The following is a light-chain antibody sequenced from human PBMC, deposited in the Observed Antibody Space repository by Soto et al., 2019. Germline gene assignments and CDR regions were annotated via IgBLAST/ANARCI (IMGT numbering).Light chain of an antibody. V-gene: IGLV2-14*01. CDR3: SSYTGSNTLV. CDR2: DVS. J-gene: IGLJ1*01. Sequence: QSALTQPASVSGSPGQSITISCIGTSSDVGGYNYVSWYQQHHGKAPKLMIYDVSTRTSGVSNRFSGSKSGNTASLTVSGLQAEDEADYYCSSYTGSNTLVFGTGTKLTV. CDR1: SSDVGGYNY.